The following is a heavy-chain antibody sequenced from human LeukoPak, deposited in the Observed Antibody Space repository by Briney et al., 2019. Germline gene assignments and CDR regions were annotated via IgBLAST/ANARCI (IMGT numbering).Heavy chain of an antibody. J-gene: IGHJ5*02. CDR2: ISGSGGST. V-gene: IGHV3-23*01. Sequence: GGSLRLSCAASGVTFSSYAMNWVRQAPGKGLEWVSAISGSGGSTYYADSAKGRFTISRDNSKNTLYLQMNSLRAEDTAVYYCAKCVMEGDWFDPWGQGTLVTVSS. D-gene: IGHD2-8*01. CDR3: AKCVMEGDWFDP. CDR1: GVTFSSYA.